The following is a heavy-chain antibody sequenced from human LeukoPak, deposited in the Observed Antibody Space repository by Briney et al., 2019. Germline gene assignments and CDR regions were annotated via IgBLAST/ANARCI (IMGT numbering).Heavy chain of an antibody. CDR3: AKGPEYDILTGYYPPDY. CDR2: ISGSGGST. D-gene: IGHD3-9*01. J-gene: IGHJ4*02. Sequence: AGGSLRLSCAASGFTFSSYAMSWVRQAPGKGLEWVSAISGSGGSTYYADSVKGRFTISRDNSKNTLYPQMNSLRAEDTAVYYCAKGPEYDILTGYYPPDYWGQGTLVTVSS. V-gene: IGHV3-23*01. CDR1: GFTFSSYA.